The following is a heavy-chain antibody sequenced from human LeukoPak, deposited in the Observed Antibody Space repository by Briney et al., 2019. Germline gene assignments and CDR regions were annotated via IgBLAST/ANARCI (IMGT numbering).Heavy chain of an antibody. J-gene: IGHJ5*02. D-gene: IGHD3-3*02. Sequence: SETLSLTCTVSGGSISSYYWSWIRQPAGKGLEWIGRIYTSGSTNYNPSLKSRVTMSVDTSKNQFSLKLSSVTAADTAVYYCARHSTHFWSGLDWFDPWGQGTLVTVSS. CDR1: GGSISSYY. V-gene: IGHV4-4*07. CDR2: IYTSGST. CDR3: ARHSTHFWSGLDWFDP.